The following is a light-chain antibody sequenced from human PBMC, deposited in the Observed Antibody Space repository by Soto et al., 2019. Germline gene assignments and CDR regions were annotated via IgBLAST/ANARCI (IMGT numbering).Light chain of an antibody. CDR3: QQYYGVAFT. V-gene: IGKV4-1*01. J-gene: IGKJ2*01. CDR2: WSS. CDR1: QSLSSSSYKNNY. Sequence: DIVMTQSPDSLAVSMRDTATINCKSSQSLSSSSYKNNYLAWSQQKAEQPPKLLIYWSSARASGVPDRFRGSGSRTDFTLVISSLQPEDEAVYFCQQYYGVAFTVGEGTKLEI.